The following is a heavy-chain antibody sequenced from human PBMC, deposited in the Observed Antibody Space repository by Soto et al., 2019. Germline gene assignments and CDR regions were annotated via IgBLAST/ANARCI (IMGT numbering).Heavy chain of an antibody. J-gene: IGHJ6*02. Sequence: QVQLVESGGGVVQPGRSLRLSCAASGFTFISYAMHWVRQAPGKGLEWVAVISFDGSTEYYADSVKGRFTISRDTSKNPVYLQMNSLISEHTAVYYCARSSHGSGSYTQFYYGLDVWGQGTTVTVSS. CDR3: ARSSHGSGSYTQFYYGLDV. CDR1: GFTFISYA. V-gene: IGHV3-30-3*01. CDR2: ISFDGSTE. D-gene: IGHD3-10*01.